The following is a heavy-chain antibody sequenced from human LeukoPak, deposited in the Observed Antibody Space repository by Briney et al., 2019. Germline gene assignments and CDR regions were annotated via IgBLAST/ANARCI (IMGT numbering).Heavy chain of an antibody. Sequence: ASVKVSCKASGYTFTNYDINWVRQAPGQGLEWMGWMCPNSGDTGYAQKFQGRVTVTRNTSIGTAYLELSSLKSDDTAVYYCARNFYGSGTFEDWGQGTLVTVSS. J-gene: IGHJ4*02. CDR3: ARNFYGSGTFED. V-gene: IGHV1-8*01. D-gene: IGHD3-10*01. CDR1: GYTFTNYD. CDR2: MCPNSGDT.